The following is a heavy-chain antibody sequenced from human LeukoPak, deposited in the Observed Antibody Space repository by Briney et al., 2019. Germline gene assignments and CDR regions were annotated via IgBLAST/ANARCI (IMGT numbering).Heavy chain of an antibody. CDR2: TSFDGSEV. CDR3: ARDEIVVVPAAPKIDDYSNYGGAFDI. J-gene: IGHJ3*02. D-gene: IGHD2-2*01. Sequence: PRKSLRLSCAASGFTFSSYAMHWVRQAPGKGLEWVAVTSFDGSEVFFADSVRGRFTISRDNAKNSLYLQMNSLGAEDTAVYYCARDEIVVVPAAPKIDDYSNYGGAFDIWGQGTMVTVSS. CDR1: GFTFSSYA. V-gene: IGHV3-30-3*01.